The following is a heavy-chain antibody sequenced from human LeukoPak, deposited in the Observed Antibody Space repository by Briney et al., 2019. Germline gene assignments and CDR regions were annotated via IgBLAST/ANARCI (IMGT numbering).Heavy chain of an antibody. CDR2: IKEDGSDK. Sequence: GGSLRLSCAASGFTFSNYWMSWVREAPGKGLEWVANIKEDGSDKYYVNSVKGRFTISRDNAKNSQYLQMNSLRAEDTAVYYCARDTGYNTFDYWGQGTLVTVSS. CDR3: ARDTGYNTFDY. CDR1: GFTFSNYW. V-gene: IGHV3-7*05. J-gene: IGHJ4*02. D-gene: IGHD5-24*01.